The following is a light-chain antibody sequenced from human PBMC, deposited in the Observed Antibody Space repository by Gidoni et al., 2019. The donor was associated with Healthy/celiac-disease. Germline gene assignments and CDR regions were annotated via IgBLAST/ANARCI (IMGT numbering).Light chain of an antibody. CDR2: AAS. CDR1: QSISSY. CDR3: QQSYSTRCS. J-gene: IGKJ2*04. Sequence: DIQMTQSLSSLSASVGDRVTITCRASQSISSYLNWYQQKPGKAPKLLIYAASSLQSGVPSRFSGSGSGTDFTLTISSLQPEDFATYYCQQSYSTRCSFGQGTKLEIK. V-gene: IGKV1-39*01.